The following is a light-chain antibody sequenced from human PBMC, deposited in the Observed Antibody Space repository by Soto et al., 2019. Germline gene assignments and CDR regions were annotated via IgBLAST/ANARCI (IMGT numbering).Light chain of an antibody. J-gene: IGKJ2*01. CDR1: QSISRY. CDR2: GAS. CDR3: QQSYSTPWVT. Sequence: DIQMTQSPSSLSASVGDRVTITCRASQSISRYLNWYQQKSGKAPKVLIYGASSLQSGVASRFSGSGSGTEFTLTISSLQPEDFATYYCQQSYSTPWVTFGQGTKLEIK. V-gene: IGKV1-39*01.